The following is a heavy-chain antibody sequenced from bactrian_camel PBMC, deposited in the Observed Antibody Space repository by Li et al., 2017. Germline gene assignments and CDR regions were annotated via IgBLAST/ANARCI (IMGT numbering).Heavy chain of an antibody. D-gene: IGHD6*01. V-gene: IGHV3S54*01. Sequence: HVQLVESGGGSVQSGGSLKLSCAASAYIFSSCGMGWYRQAPGKEREGVAAIFATASYTWYDDSVKGRFTISKDNAENTLYLEMNTLKPEDTAVYYCAAAPTSWHFGYWGQGTQVTVS. CDR2: IFATASYT. CDR1: AYIFSSCG. CDR3: AAAPTSWHFGY. J-gene: IGHJ6*01.